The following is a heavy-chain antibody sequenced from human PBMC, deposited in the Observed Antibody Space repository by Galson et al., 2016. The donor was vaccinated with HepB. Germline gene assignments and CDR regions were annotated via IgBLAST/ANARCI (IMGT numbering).Heavy chain of an antibody. CDR1: GFTSGDYV. CDR3: TRSDWLEGYYYYYGMDV. Sequence: SLRLSCAASGFTSGDYVMSWFRQAPGKGLEWVGFIGSKAYGGTTEYAASVKGRFTISRDDSKSIAYLQMNSLKSEDTAVYYCTRSDWLEGYYYYYGMDVWGQGTTVTVSS. V-gene: IGHV3-49*03. D-gene: IGHD3-9*01. J-gene: IGHJ6*02. CDR2: IGSKAYGGTT.